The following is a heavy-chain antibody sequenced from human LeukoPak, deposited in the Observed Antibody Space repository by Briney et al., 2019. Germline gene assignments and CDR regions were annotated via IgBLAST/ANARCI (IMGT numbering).Heavy chain of an antibody. CDR1: GFTFSSYA. Sequence: GGSLRLSCAASGFTFSSYAMSWVRQAPGKGLEWVSAISGSGGSTYYADSVKGRFTISRDNSKNTLYLQMNSLRAEDTAVYYSAKVLYGDVWYFDYWGQGTLVTVSS. CDR2: ISGSGGST. CDR3: AKVLYGDVWYFDY. J-gene: IGHJ4*02. D-gene: IGHD4-17*01. V-gene: IGHV3-23*01.